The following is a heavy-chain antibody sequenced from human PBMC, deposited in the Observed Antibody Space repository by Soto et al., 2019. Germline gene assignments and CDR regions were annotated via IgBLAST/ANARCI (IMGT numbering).Heavy chain of an antibody. CDR1: GYIFTAYS. J-gene: IGHJ1*01. CDR2: VNPSGGST. Sequence: ASVKVSCKASGYIFTAYSMHWVRRAPGQGLQWMGVVNPSGGSTNYAQKFQGRITLTRDTSRNTFYMDLSSLTSEDTAVYYCAREENCSDGICYSGYFQRWGQGTLVTVSS. CDR3: AREENCSDGICYSGYFQR. D-gene: IGHD2-15*01. V-gene: IGHV1-46*01.